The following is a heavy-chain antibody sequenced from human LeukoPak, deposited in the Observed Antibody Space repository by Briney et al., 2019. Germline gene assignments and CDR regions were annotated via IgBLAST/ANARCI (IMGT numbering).Heavy chain of an antibody. D-gene: IGHD6-6*01. CDR1: GYTFTSYY. CDR3: ARGEAAARPNAFDI. J-gene: IGHJ3*02. Sequence: ASVKVSCKACGYTFTSYYMHWVRQAPGQGLHWMGIINPSGGSTSYAQKFQGRVTMTKDTSPSTVYMELRTLICDATAEYYSARGEAAARPNAFDIWGQGTMVTVSS. V-gene: IGHV1-46*01. CDR2: INPSGGST.